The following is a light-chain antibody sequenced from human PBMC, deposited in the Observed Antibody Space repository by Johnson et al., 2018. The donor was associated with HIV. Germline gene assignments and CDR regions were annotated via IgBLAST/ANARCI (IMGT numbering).Light chain of an antibody. J-gene: IGLJ1*01. CDR2: ENN. CDR3: GTWDNSLNVYV. Sequence: QPVLTQPPSVSAAPGQKVTISCSGSSSNIGNNYVSWYQQLPGTAPKLLIYENNKRPSGIPDRFSGSKSGASATLDITGLQTGDEATYYCGTWDNSLNVYVFGTGTKVTVL. V-gene: IGLV1-51*02. CDR1: SSNIGNNY.